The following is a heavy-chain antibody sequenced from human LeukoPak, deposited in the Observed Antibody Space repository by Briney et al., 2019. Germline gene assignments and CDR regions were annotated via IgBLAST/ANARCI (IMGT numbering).Heavy chain of an antibody. CDR2: IYYSGST. Sequence: KPSETLSLTCTVSGGSISSSSYYWGWIRQPPGKGLEWIGSIYYSGSTYYNPSLKSRVTISVDTSKNQFSLKLSSVTAADTAVYYCATDPGELYYYDSSGPFDAFDIWGQGTMVTVSS. CDR3: ATDPGELYYYDSSGPFDAFDI. D-gene: IGHD3-22*01. V-gene: IGHV4-39*01. J-gene: IGHJ3*02. CDR1: GGSISSSSYY.